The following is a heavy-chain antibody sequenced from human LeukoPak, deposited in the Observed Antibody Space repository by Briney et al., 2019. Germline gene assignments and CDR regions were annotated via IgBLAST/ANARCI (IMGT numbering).Heavy chain of an antibody. CDR1: GFTFSSYE. J-gene: IGHJ3*02. V-gene: IGHV3-48*03. Sequence: GGSLRLSSAASGFTFSSYEMNWVRQAPGKGLEWVSYISSSGSTIYYADSVKGRFTISRDNAKNTLYLQMNSLRAEDTAVYYCAREWLWGAFDIWGQGTMVTVSS. CDR2: ISSSGSTI. CDR3: AREWLWGAFDI. D-gene: IGHD3-22*01.